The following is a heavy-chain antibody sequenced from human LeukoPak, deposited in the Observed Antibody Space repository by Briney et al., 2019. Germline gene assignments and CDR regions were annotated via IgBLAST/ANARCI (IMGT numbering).Heavy chain of an antibody. J-gene: IGHJ3*02. Sequence: PSETQSLTCTVSGGSISSYYWSWIRQPAGKGLEWIGRIYTSGSTNYNPSLKSRVTISLDTSKKQFSLKLTSVTAADTAIYYCARVGGMTTINNDPFDIWGQGTMVTVSS. CDR2: IYTSGST. CDR1: GGSISSYY. CDR3: ARVGGMTTINNDPFDI. D-gene: IGHD5-24*01. V-gene: IGHV4-4*07.